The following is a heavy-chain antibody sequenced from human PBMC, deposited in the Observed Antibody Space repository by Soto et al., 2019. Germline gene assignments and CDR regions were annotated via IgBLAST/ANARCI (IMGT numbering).Heavy chain of an antibody. D-gene: IGHD3-3*02. J-gene: IGHJ4*02. Sequence: QVQLVESGGGVVQPGRSLRLSCAASGFTFSSYGMHWVRQAPGKGLEWVAVISYDGSNKYYADSVKGRFTISRDNSKNTLYLQMNSLRVEDTAVYYCAKVVQPWGLASPPPYWGQGTLVTVSS. CDR1: GFTFSSYG. V-gene: IGHV3-30*18. CDR3: AKVVQPWGLASPPPY. CDR2: ISYDGSNK.